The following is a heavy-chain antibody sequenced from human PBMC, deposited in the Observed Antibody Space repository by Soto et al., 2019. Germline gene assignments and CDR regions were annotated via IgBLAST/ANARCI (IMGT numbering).Heavy chain of an antibody. Sequence: SETLSLTCTVSGGSISSYYWSWIRQPAGKGLEWIGRIYTSGSTNYNPSLKSRVTISVDTSKNQFSLQLSSVTAADTAVYYCASGYSSGPTFDYWGQGTLVTVSS. J-gene: IGHJ4*02. V-gene: IGHV4-4*07. CDR1: GGSISSYY. CDR2: IYTSGST. CDR3: ASGYSSGPTFDY. D-gene: IGHD6-19*01.